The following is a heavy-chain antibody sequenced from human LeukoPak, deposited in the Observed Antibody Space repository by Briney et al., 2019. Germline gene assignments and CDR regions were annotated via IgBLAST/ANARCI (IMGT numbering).Heavy chain of an antibody. CDR2: IIGGGDYT. CDR3: AKSSRVGTYYFDY. J-gene: IGHJ4*02. Sequence: LPGRSFTLSCTVSGFTFRNDGMNWVSQAPGKGLEWVSGIIGGGDYTYYADSVKGRFTISRDNSKNTLYLHMNSLRVDDTALYYCAKSSRVGTYYFDYWGQGTVVTASS. V-gene: IGHV3-23*01. D-gene: IGHD1-26*01. CDR1: GFTFRNDG.